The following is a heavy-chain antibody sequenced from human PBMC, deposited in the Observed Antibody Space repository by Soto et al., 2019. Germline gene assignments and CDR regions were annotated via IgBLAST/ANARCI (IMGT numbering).Heavy chain of an antibody. D-gene: IGHD2-21*02. CDR2: ISGSGGGT. CDR3: AKDIVVVTAMHYYYGMDV. J-gene: IGHJ6*02. Sequence: VQLLESGGGLAQPGGSLRLSCAASGFTFSNYAMNWVRQAPGKGLEWVSTISGSGGGTYYADTVKGRFTISRDNSKKTLYLQMNSLRAEDTAVYYCAKDIVVVTAMHYYYGMDVWGQGTTVTVSS. CDR1: GFTFSNYA. V-gene: IGHV3-23*01.